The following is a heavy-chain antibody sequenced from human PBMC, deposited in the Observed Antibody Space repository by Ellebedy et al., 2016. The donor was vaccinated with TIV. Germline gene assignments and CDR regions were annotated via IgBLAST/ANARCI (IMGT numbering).Heavy chain of an antibody. Sequence: SETLSLTCAVYGVSFSGYYWSWIRQPPGKGLEWIGEINHSGSTNYNPSLKSRVSISVDTSKNQFSLKLSSVTAADTAVYYCARHSSGYCSGGSCYFLLEFDPWGQGTLVTVSS. J-gene: IGHJ5*02. CDR3: ARHSSGYCSGGSCYFLLEFDP. CDR1: GVSFSGYY. CDR2: INHSGST. D-gene: IGHD2-15*01. V-gene: IGHV4-34*01.